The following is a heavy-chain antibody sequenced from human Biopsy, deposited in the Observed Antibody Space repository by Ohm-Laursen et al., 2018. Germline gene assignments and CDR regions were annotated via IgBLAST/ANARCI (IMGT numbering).Heavy chain of an antibody. CDR1: GYTFTSHD. Sequence: ASVTASCQASGYTFTSHDINWVRHATGHGLEWMGWISPNTGNAVYAQRFHDRVTMTSDTSTGTAYMELTRLTSDDTAVYFCARWETTLGRSLDSWGQGTLVAVSS. CDR2: ISPNTGNA. CDR3: ARWETTLGRSLDS. D-gene: IGHD1-26*01. V-gene: IGHV1-8*01. J-gene: IGHJ4*02.